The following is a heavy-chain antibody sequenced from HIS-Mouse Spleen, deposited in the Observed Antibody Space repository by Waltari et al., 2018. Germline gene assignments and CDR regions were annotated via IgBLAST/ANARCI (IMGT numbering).Heavy chain of an antibody. CDR1: GFSPSTSGRF. V-gene: IGHV2-70*15. CDR2: IDWDDDK. CDR3: ARIAEGYTSGWYAFDY. Sequence: QVTLRESGPALVKPTQTLTLTCTSSGFSPSTSGRFVSWIRQPPGKALEWLARIDWDDDKYYSTSLKTRLTISRDTSKNQVVLTMTNMDPLDTATYYCARIAEGYTSGWYAFDYWGQGTLVTVSS. D-gene: IGHD6-19*01. J-gene: IGHJ4*02.